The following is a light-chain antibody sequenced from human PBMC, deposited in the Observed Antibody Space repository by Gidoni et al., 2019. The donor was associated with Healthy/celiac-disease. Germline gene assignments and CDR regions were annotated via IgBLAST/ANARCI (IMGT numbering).Light chain of an antibody. J-gene: IGKJ4*01. CDR1: QSISSW. CDR2: KAS. Sequence: DIQMTQSPSTLSASVGDRVTITCRASQSISSWLAWYQQKPGKAPKLLIYKASSLESGVPSRFSGSGSGTEFTLTISSLQPDDFATYYCQQFLFPLTFGGGTKVEIK. V-gene: IGKV1-5*03. CDR3: QQFLFPLT.